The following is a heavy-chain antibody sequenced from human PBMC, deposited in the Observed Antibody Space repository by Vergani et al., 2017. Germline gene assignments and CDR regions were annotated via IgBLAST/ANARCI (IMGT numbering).Heavy chain of an antibody. CDR1: GGSMSGYY. D-gene: IGHD3-9*01. V-gene: IGHV4-59*01. CDR2: IYYSGST. CDR3: ARAILTGYYGYYFDY. Sequence: QVRLQESGPGLVKPSETLSLTCSVSGGSMSGYYWSWIRQPPGKELEWIGYIYYSGSTNYNPSLKSRVTISVDTSKNQFSLKLSSVTAADTAVYYCARAILTGYYGYYFDYWGQGTLVTVSA. J-gene: IGHJ4*02.